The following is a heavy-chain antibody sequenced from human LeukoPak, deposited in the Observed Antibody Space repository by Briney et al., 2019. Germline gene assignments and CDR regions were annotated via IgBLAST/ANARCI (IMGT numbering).Heavy chain of an antibody. CDR1: GYSFNNYW. J-gene: IGHJ4*02. Sequence: GESLKISCKGSGYSFNNYWIGWVRQMPGKGLEWMGIIYPGDSDTRYSPSFQGQVTISADKSISTAYLQWSSLQASDTAMYYCARRNYGGSYYFDYWGQGTLVTVSS. CDR3: ARRNYGGSYYFDY. V-gene: IGHV5-51*01. CDR2: IYPGDSDT. D-gene: IGHD4-23*01.